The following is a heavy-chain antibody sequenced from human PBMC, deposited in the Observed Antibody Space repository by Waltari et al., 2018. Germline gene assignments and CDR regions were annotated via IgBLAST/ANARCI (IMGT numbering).Heavy chain of an antibody. CDR1: GYTFTTYS. CDR2: INAGNGNT. J-gene: IGHJ6*02. D-gene: IGHD3-3*01. V-gene: IGHV1-3*01. CDR3: GRHFGVVLTHFYYYGMDV. Sequence: QVQIVQSGAEVKKPGASVKVSCKASGYTFTTYSMHWVRQAPGHSLAWMGWINAGNGNTKYSQKFQDRITISRDTSASTAYMELSSLRSEDTAVYYCGRHFGVVLTHFYYYGMDVWGQGTTVTVSS.